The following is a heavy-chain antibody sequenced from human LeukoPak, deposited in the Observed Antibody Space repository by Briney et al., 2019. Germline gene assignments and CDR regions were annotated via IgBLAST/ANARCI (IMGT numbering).Heavy chain of an antibody. D-gene: IGHD3-22*01. CDR3: ARADYYDSGGSGAFDI. Sequence: SVKVSCKASGGTFSSYAIRWVRQAPGQGLEWMGGIIPIFGTANYAQKFQGRVTITTDESTSTAYMELSSLRSEDTAVYYCARADYYDSGGSGAFDIWGQGPMVTVSS. J-gene: IGHJ3*02. CDR1: GGTFSSYA. CDR2: IIPIFGTA. V-gene: IGHV1-69*05.